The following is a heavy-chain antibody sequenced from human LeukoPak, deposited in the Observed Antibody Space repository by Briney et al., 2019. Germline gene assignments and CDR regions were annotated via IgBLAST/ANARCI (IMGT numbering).Heavy chain of an antibody. CDR2: ISYDGSNK. D-gene: IGHD3-22*01. Sequence: GGSLRLSCAASGFTFAGYAMTWVRQAPGKGLEWVAVISYDGSNKYYADSVKGRFTISRDNSKNTLYLQMNSLRAEDTAVYYCARESIDYYDSSGYYYRSGAFDIWGQGTMVTVSS. CDR1: GFTFAGYA. V-gene: IGHV3-30-3*01. CDR3: ARESIDYYDSSGYYYRSGAFDI. J-gene: IGHJ3*02.